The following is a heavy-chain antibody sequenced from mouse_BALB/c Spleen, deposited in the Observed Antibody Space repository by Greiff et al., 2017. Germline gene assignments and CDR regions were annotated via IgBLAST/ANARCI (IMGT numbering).Heavy chain of an antibody. CDR3: ARGDYVFAY. D-gene: IGHD2-4*01. CDR2: ISDGGSYT. Sequence: EVMLVESGGGLVKPGGSLKLSCAASGFTFSDFYMYWVRQTPEKRLEWVATISDGGSYTYYPDSVKGRFTISRDNAKNNLYLQMSSLKSEDTAMYYCARGDYVFAYWGQGTLVTVSA. J-gene: IGHJ3*01. V-gene: IGHV5-4*02. CDR1: GFTFSDFY.